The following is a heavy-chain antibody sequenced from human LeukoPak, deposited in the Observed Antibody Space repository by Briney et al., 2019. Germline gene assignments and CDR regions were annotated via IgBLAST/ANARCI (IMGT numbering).Heavy chain of an antibody. CDR1: GFTFNSYE. CDR2: ISSSGGTI. V-gene: IGHV3-48*03. J-gene: IGHJ3*02. Sequence: GGSLRLSCAASGFTFNSYEMDWVRQAPGKGLEWVAYISSSGGTIYYADSVKGRFTISRDNARNSMDLQMNSLRAEDTAVYYCAKEIIPHSSGFDAFDIWGQGTMVTVSS. CDR3: AKEIIPHSSGFDAFDI. D-gene: IGHD3-22*01.